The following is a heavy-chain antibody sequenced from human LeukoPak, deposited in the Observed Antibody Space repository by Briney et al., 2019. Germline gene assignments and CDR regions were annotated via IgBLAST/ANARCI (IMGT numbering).Heavy chain of an antibody. CDR3: ARKDSSSWYISGY. D-gene: IGHD6-13*01. V-gene: IGHV4-61*02. Sequence: SETLSLTCTVSGGSISSGSYYWSWIRQPAGKGLEWIERIYTSGSTNYNPSIKSRVTISVDTSKNQCSLKLSSVTAADTAVYYCARKDSSSWYISGYWGQGTLVTVSS. J-gene: IGHJ4*02. CDR1: GGSISSGSYY. CDR2: IYTSGST.